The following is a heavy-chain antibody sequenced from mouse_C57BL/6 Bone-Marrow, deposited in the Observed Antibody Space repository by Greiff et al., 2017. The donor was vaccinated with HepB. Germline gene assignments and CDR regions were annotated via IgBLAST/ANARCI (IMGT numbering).Heavy chain of an antibody. Sequence: EVMLVESGGGLVKPGGSLKLSCAASGFTFSSYAMSWVRQTPEKRLEWVATISDGGSYTYYPDNVKGRFTISRDNAKNNLYLQMSQLKSEDTAMYYCARDPIYYYGSSYAMDYWGQGTSVTVSS. V-gene: IGHV5-4*01. CDR2: ISDGGSYT. J-gene: IGHJ4*01. CDR3: ARDPIYYYGSSYAMDY. CDR1: GFTFSSYA. D-gene: IGHD1-1*01.